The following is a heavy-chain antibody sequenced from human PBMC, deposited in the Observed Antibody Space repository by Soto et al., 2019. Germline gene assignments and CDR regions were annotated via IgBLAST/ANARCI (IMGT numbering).Heavy chain of an antibody. CDR2: LPEIGTNT. CDR1: GFTFSNYG. D-gene: IGHD1-26*01. CDR3: AKKSGVGATWYFDY. Sequence: GGSLSIYCAASGFTFSNYGMSWVRQAPGKGLEWVSALPEIGTNTYYADSVKGRFTISRDNSKNTLFLQINNLRAGDTAVYYCAKKSGVGATWYFDYWGQGTLVTVSS. J-gene: IGHJ4*02. V-gene: IGHV3-23*01.